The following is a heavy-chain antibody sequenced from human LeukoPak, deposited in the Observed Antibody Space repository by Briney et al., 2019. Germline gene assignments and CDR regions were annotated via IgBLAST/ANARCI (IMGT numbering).Heavy chain of an antibody. CDR3: AKDLRLLLGLFDY. Sequence: GGSLRLSCAASGFTFSSYGMSWVRQAPGKGLEWVSAISGSGGSTYYADSVKGRFTISRDNSKNTLYLKMNSLRAEDTAVYYCAKDLRLLLGLFDYWGQGTLVTVSS. J-gene: IGHJ4*02. CDR1: GFTFSSYG. V-gene: IGHV3-23*01. D-gene: IGHD3-22*01. CDR2: ISGSGGST.